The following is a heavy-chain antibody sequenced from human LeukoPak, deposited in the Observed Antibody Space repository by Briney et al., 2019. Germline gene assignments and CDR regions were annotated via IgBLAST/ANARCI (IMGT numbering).Heavy chain of an antibody. CDR1: GGSISSGTYY. CDR3: ARHLRSYEFDY. D-gene: IGHD1-26*01. V-gene: IGHV4-61*02. J-gene: IGHJ4*02. CDR2: IYSSGST. Sequence: SETLSLTCTVSGGSISSGTYYWTWIRQPAGKGLEWIGRIYSSGSTNYNPSPKSRVTISVDTSKNQFSLKLSSVTAADTAVYYCARHLRSYEFDYWGQGTLVTVSS.